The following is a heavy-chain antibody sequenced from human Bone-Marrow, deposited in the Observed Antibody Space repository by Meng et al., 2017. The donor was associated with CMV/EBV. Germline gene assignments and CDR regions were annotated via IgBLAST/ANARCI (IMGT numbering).Heavy chain of an antibody. CDR1: GYTFIDYG. CDR3: ARGFIAAAGRGWFDP. Sequence: SVKVSCKTSGYTFIDYGISWVRQAPGQGLEWMGRIIPILGIANYAQKFQGRVTITADKSTSTAYMELSSLRSEDTAVYYCARGFIAAAGRGWFDPWGQGTLVTVSS. V-gene: IGHV1-69*04. D-gene: IGHD6-13*01. CDR2: IIPILGIA. J-gene: IGHJ5*02.